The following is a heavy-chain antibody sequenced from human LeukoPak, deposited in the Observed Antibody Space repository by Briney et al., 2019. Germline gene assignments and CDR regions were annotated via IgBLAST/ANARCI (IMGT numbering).Heavy chain of an antibody. CDR2: IYSGGSI. D-gene: IGHD3-22*01. Sequence: GGSLRLSCAASGFTVTNNYMTWVRQAPGKGLKWVSVIYSGGSIYYADSVKGRFTISRDISKNTVHLQMNSLRAEDTAVYYCARGSGYDGFDYWGQGTLVTVSS. CDR1: GFTVTNNY. J-gene: IGHJ4*02. CDR3: ARGSGYDGFDY. V-gene: IGHV3-53*01.